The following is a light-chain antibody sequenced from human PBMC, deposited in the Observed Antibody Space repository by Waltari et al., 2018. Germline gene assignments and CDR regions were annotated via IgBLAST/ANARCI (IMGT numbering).Light chain of an antibody. CDR3: QQRTNWPPT. V-gene: IGKV3-11*01. Sequence: EIVLTQSPATLSLSPGERVTLSCRASQSVSGYLAWYQQKPGQAPRPLIYAASNRAIGIPDRFSGSGSGTDFTLTISSLEPEDFAVYYCQQRTNWPPTFGGGTKVEIK. CDR2: AAS. J-gene: IGKJ4*01. CDR1: QSVSGY.